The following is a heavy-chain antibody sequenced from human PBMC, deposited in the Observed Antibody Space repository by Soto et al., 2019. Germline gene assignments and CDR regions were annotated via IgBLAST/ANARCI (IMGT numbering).Heavy chain of an antibody. D-gene: IGHD3-22*01. CDR3: ARDHYYDSSGYYFFDY. CDR2: IIPIFGTA. CDR1: GGTFSRYS. Sequence: SVKVSCKASGGTFSRYSISWVRQAPGQGLEWMGGIIPIFGTANYAQKFQGRVTITADESTSTAYMELSSLRSEDTAVYYCARDHYYDSSGYYFFDYWGQGTLVTVSS. V-gene: IGHV1-69*13. J-gene: IGHJ4*02.